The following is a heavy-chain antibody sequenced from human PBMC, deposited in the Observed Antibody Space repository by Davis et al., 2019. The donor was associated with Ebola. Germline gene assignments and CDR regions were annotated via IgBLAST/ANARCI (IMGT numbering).Heavy chain of an antibody. Sequence: ASVKVSCKASGYTFTRYGISWVRQAPGQGLEWMGWISAYNGNTNYAQKLQGRVTMTTDTSTSTAYMELRSLRSDDTAVYYCARDFSAFIAAAGTLDYWGQGTLVTVSS. D-gene: IGHD6-13*01. V-gene: IGHV1-18*01. CDR2: ISAYNGNT. CDR1: GYTFTRYG. J-gene: IGHJ4*02. CDR3: ARDFSAFIAAAGTLDY.